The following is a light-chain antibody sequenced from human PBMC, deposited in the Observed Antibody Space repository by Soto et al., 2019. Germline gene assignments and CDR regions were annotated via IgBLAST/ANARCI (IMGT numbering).Light chain of an antibody. CDR3: QTWDTGIVL. CDR2: VNSDGSH. V-gene: IGLV4-69*01. J-gene: IGLJ2*01. Sequence: QLVLTQSPSASASLGASVKLTCTLSSGHSNYAIAWHQQLPEKGPRYFMKVNSDGSHSKGDGIPDRFSGSSSGAERYLTISSLQSEDEADYYCQTWDTGIVLFGGGTKLTVL. CDR1: SGHSNYA.